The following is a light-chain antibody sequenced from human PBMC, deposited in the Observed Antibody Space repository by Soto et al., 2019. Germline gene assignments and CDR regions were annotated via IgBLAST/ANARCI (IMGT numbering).Light chain of an antibody. J-gene: IGKJ3*01. Sequence: IQLTQSPSSLSASVGDRVIMTCRASQGISSYLAWYQQKPGKAPTLLIYAASTLETGVPSRFSGSGSGTEFTLTLSSMQPEDFATSYCQQLNIYPFTFGPGTKVDIK. V-gene: IGKV1-9*01. CDR2: AAS. CDR3: QQLNIYPFT. CDR1: QGISSY.